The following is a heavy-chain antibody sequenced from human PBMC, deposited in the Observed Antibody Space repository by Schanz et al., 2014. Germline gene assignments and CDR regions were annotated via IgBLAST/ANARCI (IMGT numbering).Heavy chain of an antibody. J-gene: IGHJ4*02. CDR2: ISSSSGTI. CDR1: GGSISSSN. V-gene: IGHV3-48*01. Sequence: VQLQESGPGLVKPSGTLSLTCAVSGGSISSSNWWSWVRQAPGKGLEWVSYISSSSGTIYYADSVKGRFTISRDNAKNLLYLQMNGLRAEDTAVYFCARDRSNNFDYWGQGTLVTVSS. CDR3: ARDRSNNFDY. D-gene: IGHD2-2*01.